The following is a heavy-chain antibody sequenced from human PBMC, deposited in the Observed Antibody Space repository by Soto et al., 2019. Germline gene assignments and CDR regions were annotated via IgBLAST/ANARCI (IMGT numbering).Heavy chain of an antibody. D-gene: IGHD3-22*01. V-gene: IGHV4-31*03. CDR1: GGSIRSGGYY. Sequence: SETLSLTCTVSGGSIRSGGYYWSWIRQHPGKGLESIGYIYYSGSTYYNPSLKSRVTLSVDTSKNQFSLKLSSVTAADTAVYYFARTMIEERNWFDPWGQGTLVTVSS. CDR3: ARTMIEERNWFDP. J-gene: IGHJ5*02. CDR2: IYYSGST.